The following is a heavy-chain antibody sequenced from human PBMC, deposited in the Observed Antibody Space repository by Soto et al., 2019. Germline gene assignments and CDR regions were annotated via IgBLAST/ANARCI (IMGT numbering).Heavy chain of an antibody. J-gene: IGHJ4*02. D-gene: IGHD5-18*01. CDR2: IKSKTDGGTT. Sequence: EVQLVESGGGLVKPGGSLRLSCAASGFTFSDAWMSWVRQAPGKGLEWVGRIKSKTDGGTTDYAAPVKGRFTISRDDSKEPLYLQMNSLKTDDTAVYYCTTDRGRRAGYAQDYWGQGTLVTVSS. CDR3: TTDRGRRAGYAQDY. V-gene: IGHV3-15*01. CDR1: GFTFSDAW.